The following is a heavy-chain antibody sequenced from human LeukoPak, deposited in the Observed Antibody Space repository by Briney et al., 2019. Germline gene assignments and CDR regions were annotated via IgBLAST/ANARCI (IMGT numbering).Heavy chain of an antibody. CDR2: INHSGST. CDR1: GGSFSGYY. Sequence: PSETLSLTCAVYGGSFSGYYWSWIRQPPGKGLEWIGEINHSGSTNYNPSLKSRVTISVDTSKNQFSLKLSSVTAADTAVYYCARDSGYYDSSGYYFQHWGQGTLVTVSS. J-gene: IGHJ1*01. V-gene: IGHV4-34*01. D-gene: IGHD3-22*01. CDR3: ARDSGYYDSSGYYFQH.